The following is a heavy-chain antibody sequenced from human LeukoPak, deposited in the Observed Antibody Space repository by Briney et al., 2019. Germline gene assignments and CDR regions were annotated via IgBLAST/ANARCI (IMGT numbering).Heavy chain of an antibody. CDR2: IYTSGST. Sequence: SETLSLTCTVSGGSISSGSYYWSWIRQPAGKGLEWIGRIYTSGSTNYNPSLKSRDTISVDTSKNQFSLKLSSVTAADTAVYYCASSHYDSSGFDYWGQGTLVTVSS. V-gene: IGHV4-61*02. CDR3: ASSHYDSSGFDY. D-gene: IGHD3-22*01. CDR1: GGSISSGSYY. J-gene: IGHJ4*02.